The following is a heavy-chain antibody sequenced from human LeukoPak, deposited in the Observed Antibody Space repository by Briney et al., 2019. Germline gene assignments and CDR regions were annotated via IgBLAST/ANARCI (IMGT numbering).Heavy chain of an antibody. V-gene: IGHV4-59*01. J-gene: IGHJ4*02. CDR2: IYYSGST. CDR3: ARAYPAATFDY. D-gene: IGHD2-2*01. Sequence: SETLSLTCTVSGGSNSSYYWSWIRQPPGKGLEWIGYIYYSGSTNYNPSLKSRVTISVDTSKNQFSLKLSSVTAADTAVYYCARAYPAATFDYWGQGTLVTVSS. CDR1: GGSNSSYY.